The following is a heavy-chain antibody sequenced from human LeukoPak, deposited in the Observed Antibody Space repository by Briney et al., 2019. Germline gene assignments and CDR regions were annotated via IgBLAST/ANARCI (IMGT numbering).Heavy chain of an antibody. D-gene: IGHD2-21*02. Sequence: ASVKVSCKASGYTFTSYGISWVRQAPGQGLEWMGWINTNTGNPTYAQGFTGRFVFSLDTSVSTAYLQVSSLKAEDTAVYYCARVYCGGDCYSDWFDPWGQGTLVTVSS. CDR2: INTNTGNP. CDR1: GYTFTSYG. J-gene: IGHJ5*02. CDR3: ARVYCGGDCYSDWFDP. V-gene: IGHV7-4-1*02.